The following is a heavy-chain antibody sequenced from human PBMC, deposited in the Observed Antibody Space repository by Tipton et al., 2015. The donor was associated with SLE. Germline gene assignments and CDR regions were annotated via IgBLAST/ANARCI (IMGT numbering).Heavy chain of an antibody. V-gene: IGHV3-7*01. D-gene: IGHD2/OR15-2a*01. Sequence: VQLVQSGGGLVKPGGSLRLSCAASGFTFSHYRLAWVRQTPGKGLEWVANIKQDGSEKYYVDSMEGRFTISRDNAKNSLFLQINSLRAEDTAVYYCARDLREGNYFSSFDYWGQGTRVTVSS. CDR1: GFTFSHYR. CDR3: ARDLREGNYFSSFDY. J-gene: IGHJ4*02. CDR2: IKQDGSEK.